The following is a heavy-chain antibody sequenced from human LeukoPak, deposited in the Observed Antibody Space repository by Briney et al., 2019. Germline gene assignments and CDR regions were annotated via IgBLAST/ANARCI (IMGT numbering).Heavy chain of an antibody. CDR1: GGIFSSYA. D-gene: IGHD3-10*01. CDR3: ARMSVRGVIDGWAYPQHNAFDI. J-gene: IGHJ3*02. CDR2: IIPIFGTA. Sequence: ASVKVSCKASGGIFSSYAISWVRQAPGQGLEWMGGIIPIFGTANYAQKFQGRVTITTDESTSTAYMELSSLRSEDTAVYYCARMSVRGVIDGWAYPQHNAFDIWGQGTMVTVSS. V-gene: IGHV1-69*05.